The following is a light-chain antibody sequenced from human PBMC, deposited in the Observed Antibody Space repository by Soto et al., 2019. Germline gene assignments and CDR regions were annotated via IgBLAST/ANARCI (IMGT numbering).Light chain of an antibody. Sequence: QSVLTHPPSSSGTPWQRVTISCSGSSSNIGINYVYWYQQRPGTAPKLLIYTNDQRPSGVPDRFSGSKSGTSASLAISGLRSEDEGDYYCAVWDDSLSAYVFGTGTKVTVL. CDR1: SSNIGINY. J-gene: IGLJ1*01. V-gene: IGLV1-47*02. CDR3: AVWDDSLSAYV. CDR2: TND.